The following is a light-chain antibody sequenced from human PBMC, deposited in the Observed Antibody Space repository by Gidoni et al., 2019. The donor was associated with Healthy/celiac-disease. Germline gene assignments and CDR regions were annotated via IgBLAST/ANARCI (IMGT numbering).Light chain of an antibody. CDR1: KLADKY. J-gene: IGLJ2*01. Sequence: YELTQPPPLSVSPGQTACITCSGDKLADKYACCYQQKPGQSPVLVIYQDSKRPPAIPVRFTGSNSANTATLTISGTQGMDVADQYWKACDSSLVVFGGGTRLTV. CDR3: KACDSSLVV. CDR2: QDS. V-gene: IGLV3-1*01.